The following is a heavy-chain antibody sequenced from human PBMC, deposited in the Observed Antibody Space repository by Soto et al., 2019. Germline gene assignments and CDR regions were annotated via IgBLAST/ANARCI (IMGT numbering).Heavy chain of an antibody. CDR1: GFTFSSSD. V-gene: IGHV3-13*04. Sequence: EVQLVESGGGLVQPGGSLRLSCAASGFTFSSSDMQWVRQATGKGLEWVSHIGTAGETYYSGSVKGRYTISRANVKNSLYLQMNNLRAGDTAVYYCLRGWGWFDPWGRGTLVTVSS. J-gene: IGHJ5*02. CDR3: LRGWGWFDP. D-gene: IGHD3-16*01. CDR2: IGTAGET.